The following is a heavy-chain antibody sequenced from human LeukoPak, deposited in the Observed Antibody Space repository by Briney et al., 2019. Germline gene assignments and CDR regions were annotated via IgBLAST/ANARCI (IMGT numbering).Heavy chain of an antibody. V-gene: IGHV3-21*04. CDR2: ISSSSSYI. CDR3: AKDTTDCSSTSCHTY. D-gene: IGHD2-2*01. J-gene: IGHJ4*02. CDR1: GFTFSSYS. Sequence: PGGSLRLSCAASGFTFSSYSMNWVRQAPGKGLEWVSSISSSSSYIYYADSVKGRFTISRDNSKNTLYLQMNSLRAEDTAVYYCAKDTTDCSSTSCHTYWGQGTLVTVSS.